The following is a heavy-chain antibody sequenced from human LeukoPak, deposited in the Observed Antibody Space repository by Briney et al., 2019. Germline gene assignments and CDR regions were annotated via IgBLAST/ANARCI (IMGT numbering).Heavy chain of an antibody. CDR1: GYTFTSYY. J-gene: IGHJ4*02. CDR2: INPSGGST. Sequence: GGSLRLSCKASGYTFTSYYMHWVRQAPGQGLGWMGIINPSGGSTSYAQKFQGRVTMTRDTSTSTVYMELSSLRSEDTAVYYCARVTAGGERSSELDYWGQGTLVTVSS. CDR3: ARVTAGGERSSELDY. V-gene: IGHV1-46*01. D-gene: IGHD2-8*02.